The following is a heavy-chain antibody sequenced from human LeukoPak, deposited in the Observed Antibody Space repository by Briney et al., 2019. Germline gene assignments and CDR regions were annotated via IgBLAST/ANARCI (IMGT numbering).Heavy chain of an antibody. J-gene: IGHJ4*02. CDR3: AAMVRGDNFDY. Sequence: PSETLSLTCTVSGGPISSYYWSWIRQPPGKGLEWIGYIYNSGSTSYTPSLKSRVTISVDTSKKQFFLKLTSVTAADTAVYYCAAMVRGDNFDYWGQGTLVTVSS. V-gene: IGHV4-59*01. CDR1: GGPISSYY. CDR2: IYNSGST. D-gene: IGHD3-10*01.